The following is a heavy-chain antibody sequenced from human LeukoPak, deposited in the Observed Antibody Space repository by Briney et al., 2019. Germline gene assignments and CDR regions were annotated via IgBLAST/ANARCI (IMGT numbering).Heavy chain of an antibody. CDR1: GGSVSSGNYY. CDR3: AREWDCSGGSCSNWFDP. Sequence: PSETLSLTCTVSGGSVSSGNYYWSWIRQPPGKGLEWIGYIYYSGSTNYNPSLKSRVSISVDRSKNQFSLKLSSVTAADTAVYYCAREWDCSGGSCSNWFDPWGQGTLVTVSS. V-gene: IGHV4-61*01. CDR2: IYYSGST. D-gene: IGHD2-15*01. J-gene: IGHJ5*02.